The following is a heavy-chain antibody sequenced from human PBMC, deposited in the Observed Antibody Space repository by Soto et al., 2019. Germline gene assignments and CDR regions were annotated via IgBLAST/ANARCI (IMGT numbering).Heavy chain of an antibody. D-gene: IGHD1-1*01. Sequence: GGSLRLSCAASGLIFSDVWMTWVRQAPGKGLEWVGRIKTKPDDGTIDYAAPVRGRFTISRDDSKHTLYLQMTSLTPDDTGVYYCTTSNLGVDFWGPGTLVTVSS. CDR3: TTSNLGVDF. J-gene: IGHJ4*02. V-gene: IGHV3-15*01. CDR2: IKTKPDDGTI. CDR1: GLIFSDVW.